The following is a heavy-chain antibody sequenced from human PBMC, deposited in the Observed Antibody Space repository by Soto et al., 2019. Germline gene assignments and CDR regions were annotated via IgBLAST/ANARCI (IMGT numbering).Heavy chain of an antibody. Sequence: QVQLVQSGAEVKKPGSSVKVSCKASGGTFSSYAISWVRQAAGEGLEWLGGGIPIFGTSSYAPNFKGRGTIPADKSTTTAYMELSSLRSEDTAVYYCARYGWSGYSYGYLPNWFDPWGQGTLVTVSS. CDR2: GIPIFGTS. CDR3: ARYGWSGYSYGYLPNWFDP. J-gene: IGHJ5*02. V-gene: IGHV1-69*06. CDR1: GGTFSSYA. D-gene: IGHD5-18*01.